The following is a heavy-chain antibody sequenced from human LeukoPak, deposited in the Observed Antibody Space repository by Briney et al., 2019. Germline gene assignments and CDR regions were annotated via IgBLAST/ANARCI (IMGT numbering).Heavy chain of an antibody. D-gene: IGHD3-9*01. CDR1: GFTFSSYS. CDR2: ISSSSSYI. Sequence: PGGSLRLSCAASGFTFSSYSMNWVRQAPGKGLEWVSSISSSSSYIYYADSVKGRFTISRDNAKNSLYLQMNSLRAEDTAVYYRARVDEDDILTPGDYWGQGTLVTVSS. V-gene: IGHV3-21*01. CDR3: ARVDEDDILTPGDY. J-gene: IGHJ4*02.